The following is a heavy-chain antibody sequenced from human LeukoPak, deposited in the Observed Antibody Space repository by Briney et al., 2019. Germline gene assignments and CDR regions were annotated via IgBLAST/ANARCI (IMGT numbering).Heavy chain of an antibody. D-gene: IGHD3-22*01. V-gene: IGHV3-15*01. CDR1: GFTFSNAW. CDR3: TTESYDR. J-gene: IGHJ4*02. CDR2: ILSKSEGGTA. Sequence: KPGGSLRLSCAASGFTFSNAWMSWVRQAPGKGLEWVGRILSKSEGGTADYSSPVKDRFTISRDDSKNTLYLQMDSLKTEDTAIYYCTTESYDRWGQGTLVTVSS.